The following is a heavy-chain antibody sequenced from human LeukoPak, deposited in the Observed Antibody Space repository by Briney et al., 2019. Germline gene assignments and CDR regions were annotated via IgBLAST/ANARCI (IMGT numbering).Heavy chain of an antibody. CDR1: GFTFSSYG. CDR3: AIARYCSGGSCPDGWFDP. CDR2: ISYDGGKK. Sequence: GGSLRLSCAASGFTFSSYGVHWVRQAPGKGLEWVAVISYDGGKKYYADSVKGRFTISRDNSKNTLYLQMNSLGAEDTAVYYCAIARYCSGGSCPDGWFDPWGQGTLVTVSS. J-gene: IGHJ5*02. V-gene: IGHV3-30*03. D-gene: IGHD2-15*01.